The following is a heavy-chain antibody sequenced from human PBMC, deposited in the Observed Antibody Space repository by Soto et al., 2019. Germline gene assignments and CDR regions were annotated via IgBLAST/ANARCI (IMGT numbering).Heavy chain of an antibody. D-gene: IGHD1-26*01. CDR2: IIPIFGTA. CDR1: GGTFISYA. J-gene: IGHJ5*02. CDR3: ARDLVVGGIYNWFDP. V-gene: IGHV1-69*13. Sequence: SSMKVSCKASGGTFISYAISWVRQAPGQGLEWMGGIIPIFGTANYAQKFQGRVTITADESTSTAYMELSSLRSEDTAVYYCARDLVVGGIYNWFDPWGQGTLVTVSS.